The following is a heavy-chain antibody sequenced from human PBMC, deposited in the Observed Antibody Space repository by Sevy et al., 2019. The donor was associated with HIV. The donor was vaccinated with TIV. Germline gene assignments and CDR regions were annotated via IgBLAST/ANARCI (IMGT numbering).Heavy chain of an antibody. Sequence: GGSLRLSCAASGFTFSSYAISWVRQAPGKGLEWVSAISGSGGSTYYADSVKGRFTISRDNSKNTLYLQMNSLRAEDTAVYYCAKDRVTMIVGGCMDVWGQGTTVTVSS. V-gene: IGHV3-23*01. CDR3: AKDRVTMIVGGCMDV. D-gene: IGHD3-22*01. J-gene: IGHJ6*02. CDR2: ISGSGGST. CDR1: GFTFSSYA.